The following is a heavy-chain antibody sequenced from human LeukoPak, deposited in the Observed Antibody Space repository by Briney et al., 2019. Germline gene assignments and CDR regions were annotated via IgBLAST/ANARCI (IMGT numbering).Heavy chain of an antibody. J-gene: IGHJ4*02. CDR2: IYYSGST. D-gene: IGHD2-8*01. V-gene: IGHV4-39*01. CDR3: ARRGVPRTRTYHFDY. CDR1: GGYIGSGRYY. Sequence: SETLSLTCSVSGGYIGSGRYYWGWIRQPPGKGLEWIVSIYYSGSTYYNPSLRSRVTMSIDTSKNQFSLKLDSVTAADTAVYYCARRGVPRTRTYHFDYWGQGTLVTVSS.